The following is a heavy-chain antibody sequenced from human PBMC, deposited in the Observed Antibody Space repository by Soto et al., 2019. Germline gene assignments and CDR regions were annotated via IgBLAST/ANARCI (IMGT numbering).Heavy chain of an antibody. CDR3: AHRSGSGSYYYYYYGMDV. CDR1: GFSLSTSGVG. V-gene: IGHV2-5*02. CDR2: IYWDDDK. D-gene: IGHD3-10*01. J-gene: IGHJ6*02. Sequence: PTLVNPTQTLTLTCTFSGFSLSTSGVGVGWIRQPPGKALEWLALIYWDDDKRYSPSLKSRLTITKDTSKNQVVLTMTNMDPVDTATYYCAHRSGSGSYYYYYYGMDVWGQGTTVTVSS.